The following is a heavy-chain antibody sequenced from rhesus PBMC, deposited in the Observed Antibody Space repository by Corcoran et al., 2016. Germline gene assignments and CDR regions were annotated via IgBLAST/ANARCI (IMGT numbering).Heavy chain of an antibody. CDR3: AARPQGLVGPYDY. CDR1: VGSFRNPW. V-gene: IGHV4-160*01. CDR2: IYGNSGST. Sequence: QVQLQESGPGRVTPSETLSLTCVVSVGSFRNPWWGWIGQPPGTGLEWLGTIYGNSGSTEYNPSLKSRATISRDTSKNQFSLKLSSVTAADTAVYYCAARPQGLVGPYDYWGQGVLVTVSS. J-gene: IGHJ4*01. D-gene: IGHD1-44*01.